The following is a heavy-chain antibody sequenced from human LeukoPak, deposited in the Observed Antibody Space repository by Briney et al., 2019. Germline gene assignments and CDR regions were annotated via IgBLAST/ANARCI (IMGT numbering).Heavy chain of an antibody. Sequence: GGSLRLSCAASGFTFSSYSMNWVRQAPGKGLEWVAVISYDGSNKYYADSVKGRFTISRDNSKNTLYLQMNSLRAEDTAVYYCAKDRPITMVRGGVYFDYWGQGTLVTVSS. D-gene: IGHD3-10*01. CDR2: ISYDGSNK. J-gene: IGHJ4*02. V-gene: IGHV3-30*18. CDR3: AKDRPITMVRGGVYFDY. CDR1: GFTFSSYS.